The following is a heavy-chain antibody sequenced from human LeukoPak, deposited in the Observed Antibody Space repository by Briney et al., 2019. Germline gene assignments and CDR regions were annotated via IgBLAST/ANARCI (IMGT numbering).Heavy chain of an antibody. CDR2: IYTSGST. Sequence: SETLSLTCTVSGGSSSSYYWSWIRQPAGKGLEWIGRIYTSGSTNYNPSLKSRVTMSVDTSKNQFSLKLSSVTAADTALYYCAKGTSSWHEFDSWGQGTLVTVSS. J-gene: IGHJ4*02. V-gene: IGHV4-4*07. CDR3: AKGTSSWHEFDS. D-gene: IGHD6-13*01. CDR1: GGSSSSYY.